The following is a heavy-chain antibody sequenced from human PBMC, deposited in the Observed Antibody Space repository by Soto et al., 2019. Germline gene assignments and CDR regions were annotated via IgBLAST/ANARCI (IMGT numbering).Heavy chain of an antibody. V-gene: IGHV4-59*01. CDR1: GGSISSYY. Sequence: PSETLSLTCTVSGGSISSYYWSWIRQPPGKGLEWIGYIYYSGSTNYNPSLKSRVTISVDTSKNQFSLKLSSVTAADTAVYYCARDGDFWSGYASLGAFDIWGQGTMVTVSS. D-gene: IGHD3-3*01. CDR3: ARDGDFWSGYASLGAFDI. J-gene: IGHJ3*02. CDR2: IYYSGST.